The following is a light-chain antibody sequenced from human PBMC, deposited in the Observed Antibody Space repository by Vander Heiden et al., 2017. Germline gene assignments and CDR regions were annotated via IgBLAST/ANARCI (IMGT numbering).Light chain of an antibody. CDR1: QSVLYNSNNKNY. J-gene: IGKJ5*01. Sequence: IVMTQSPDSLAVSLGERATVNWKSSQSVLYNSNNKNYLAWYQQKPGQPPKLLIYWASTRESGVPDRFSGSGSGTDFTLTISSLQAEDVAVYYCQQYYSNPLTFGQGTRLEIK. CDR3: QQYYSNPLT. CDR2: WAS. V-gene: IGKV4-1*01.